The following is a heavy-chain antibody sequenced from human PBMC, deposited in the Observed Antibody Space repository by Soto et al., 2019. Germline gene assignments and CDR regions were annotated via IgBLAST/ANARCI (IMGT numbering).Heavy chain of an antibody. D-gene: IGHD3-22*01. Sequence: PSETLSLTCTVSGGSISSSSYYWGWIRQPPGKGLEWIGSIYYSGSTYYNPSLKSRVTISVDTSKNQFSLKLSSVTAADTAVYYCARVGIYDSSGYRPQYYFDYWGQGTLVTVSS. J-gene: IGHJ4*02. CDR2: IYYSGST. V-gene: IGHV4-39*07. CDR1: GGSISSSSYY. CDR3: ARVGIYDSSGYRPQYYFDY.